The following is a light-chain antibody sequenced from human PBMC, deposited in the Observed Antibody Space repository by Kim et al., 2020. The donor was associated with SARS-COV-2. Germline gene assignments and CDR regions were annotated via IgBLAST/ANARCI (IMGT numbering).Light chain of an antibody. CDR3: SSSAGSNNLV. Sequence: GQSVTISCSGISSELGDDPYVSWYQQHPGKAPTLIIFEVKYRPSGVPDRFSGSKSGNTASLTVSGLQAEDEADYYCSSSAGSNNLVFGGGTQLTVL. J-gene: IGLJ3*02. CDR2: EVK. V-gene: IGLV2-8*01. CDR1: SSELGDDPY.